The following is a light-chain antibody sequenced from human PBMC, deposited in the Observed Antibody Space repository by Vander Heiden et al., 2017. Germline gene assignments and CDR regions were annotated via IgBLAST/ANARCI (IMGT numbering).Light chain of an antibody. CDR1: QSISYH. CDR2: AAS. J-gene: IGKJ3*01. Sequence: DIQMTQSPSSLSVSVGDRVTITCRASQSISYHLNWYQQKPGKAPKFLIYAASTLQRGVPTRFSGSGSGTDFTLTISSLQPEDFATYYCQQSDSIPFTFGHGTKVDTK. V-gene: IGKV1-39*01. CDR3: QQSDSIPFT.